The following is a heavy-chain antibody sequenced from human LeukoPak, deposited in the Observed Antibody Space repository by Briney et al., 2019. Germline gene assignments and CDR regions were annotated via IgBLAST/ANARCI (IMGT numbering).Heavy chain of an antibody. Sequence: PGGSLRLSCATSGFTFSSYSMNWVRQAPGKGLEWVSSISSSSSYIYYADSVKGRFTISRDNAKNSLYLQMNSLRAEDTAVYYCAGAFWELLDYYYGMDVWGQGTTVTVSS. CDR1: GFTFSSYS. V-gene: IGHV3-21*01. J-gene: IGHJ6*02. D-gene: IGHD1-26*01. CDR3: AGAFWELLDYYYGMDV. CDR2: ISSSSSYI.